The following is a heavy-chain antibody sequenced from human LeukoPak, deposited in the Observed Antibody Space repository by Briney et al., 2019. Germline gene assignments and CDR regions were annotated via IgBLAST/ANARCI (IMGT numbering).Heavy chain of an antibody. CDR2: INPNSGGT. D-gene: IGHD6-19*01. V-gene: IGHV1-2*06. Sequence: ASVKVSCKASGYTFTGYYMHWVRQAPGQGLEWMGRINPNSGGTNYAQKFQGRVTMTRDTSISTAYMELSRLRSDDTAVYYCARGPRLDSSGWYYGAFDIWGQGTMVSVSS. J-gene: IGHJ3*02. CDR1: GYTFTGYY. CDR3: ARGPRLDSSGWYYGAFDI.